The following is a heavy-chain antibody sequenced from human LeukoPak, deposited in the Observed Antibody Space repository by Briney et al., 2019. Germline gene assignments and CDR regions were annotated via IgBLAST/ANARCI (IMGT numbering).Heavy chain of an antibody. CDR1: GFTFSSYS. Sequence: PGGSLRLSCAASGFTFSSYSMNWVRQAPGKGLEWVSSISSSSSYIYCADSVKGRFTISRDNAKNSLYLQMNSLRAEDTAVYYCARDQRVHYGGNSEWFDYWGQGTLVTVSS. J-gene: IGHJ4*02. CDR3: ARDQRVHYGGNSEWFDY. D-gene: IGHD4-23*01. CDR2: ISSSSSYI. V-gene: IGHV3-21*01.